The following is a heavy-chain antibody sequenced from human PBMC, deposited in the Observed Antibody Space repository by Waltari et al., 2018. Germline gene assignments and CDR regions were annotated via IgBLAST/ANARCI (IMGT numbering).Heavy chain of an antibody. V-gene: IGHV4-39*07. J-gene: IGHJ4*02. Sequence: QLQLHESGPGLVKPSDTLSLTCTVSGGSLSSSSYYCGWIRQPPGKGLEWIGSIYYSGSTYYNPSLKSRVTISVDTSKNQFSLKLSSVTAADTAVYCCARLEGGSGYCVDYWGQGTLVTVSS. CDR2: IYYSGST. CDR1: GGSLSSSSYY. D-gene: IGHD3-22*01. CDR3: ARLEGGSGYCVDY.